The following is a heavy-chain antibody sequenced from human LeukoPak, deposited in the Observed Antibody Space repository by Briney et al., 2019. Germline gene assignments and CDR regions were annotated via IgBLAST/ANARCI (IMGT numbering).Heavy chain of an antibody. Sequence: ASVKVSCKVSGYTLTELSMHWVRQAPGKGLEWMGGFDPEDGETIYAQKFQGRVTMTEDTSTDTAYMELSSLRSEDTAVYYCATHTRIAVAARPPDYWGQGTLVTVSS. V-gene: IGHV1-24*01. J-gene: IGHJ4*02. CDR2: FDPEDGET. CDR3: ATHTRIAVAARPPDY. D-gene: IGHD6-19*01. CDR1: GYTLTELS.